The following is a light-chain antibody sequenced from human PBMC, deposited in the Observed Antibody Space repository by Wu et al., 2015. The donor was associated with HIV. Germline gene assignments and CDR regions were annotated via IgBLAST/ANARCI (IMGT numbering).Light chain of an antibody. V-gene: IGKV3-11*01. CDR2: DVF. J-gene: IGKJ4*01. CDR1: QNITKY. CDR3: QQRDDWPLT. Sequence: VLTQSPATLSLSSGERATLSCRASQNITKYLAWYQQRLGQPPRLLIYDVFNRATGIPVRFSGTGSATDFHLTISSLDPEDSAIYYCQQRDDWPLTFGGGTEGGRSN.